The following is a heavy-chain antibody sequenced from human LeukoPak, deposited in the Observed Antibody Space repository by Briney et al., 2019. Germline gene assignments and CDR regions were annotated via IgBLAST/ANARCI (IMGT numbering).Heavy chain of an antibody. J-gene: IGHJ4*02. CDR1: GFTFSSYG. CDR2: IRYDGSNK. CDR3: AKESGVDAGRAASFDY. V-gene: IGHV3-30*02. D-gene: IGHD2-15*01. Sequence: GGSLRLSCTASGFTFSSYGMHWVRQAPGKGLEWVAFIRYDGSNKYYADSVKGRFTISRDNSKNTLFLQMNSLRAEDTAVYYCAKESGVDAGRAASFDYWGQGTLVTVSS.